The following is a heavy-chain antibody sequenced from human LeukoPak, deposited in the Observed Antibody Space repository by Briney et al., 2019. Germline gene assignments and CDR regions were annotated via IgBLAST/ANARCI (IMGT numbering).Heavy chain of an antibody. CDR2: ICGSGGST. D-gene: IGHD2-2*01. CDR1: GCTFSSYA. J-gene: IGHJ4*02. V-gene: IGHV3-23*01. CDR3: AKDNCSSTSCYLGAFDY. Sequence: GGSLRLSCAASGCTFSSYAMSWVRQAPGKGLEWVSAICGSGGSTYYADSVKGRFTISRDNSKNTLYLQMNSLRAEDTAVYYCAKDNCSSTSCYLGAFDYWGQGTLVTVSS.